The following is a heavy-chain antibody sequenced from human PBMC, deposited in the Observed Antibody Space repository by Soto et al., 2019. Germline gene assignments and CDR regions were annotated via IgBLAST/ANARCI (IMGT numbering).Heavy chain of an antibody. CDR2: IRGDGSST. V-gene: IGHV3-74*01. CDR1: GFTFSSYW. CDR3: ARDYDMDV. Sequence: EVQLVESGGGLVQPGGSLRPSCAASGFTFSSYWMHWVRQVPGKGLVWVSRIRGDGSSTSYADSVKGRFTISRDNAKSTLYLQMNSLRGEDTAVYYCARDYDMDVWGQGTTVTVSS. J-gene: IGHJ6*02.